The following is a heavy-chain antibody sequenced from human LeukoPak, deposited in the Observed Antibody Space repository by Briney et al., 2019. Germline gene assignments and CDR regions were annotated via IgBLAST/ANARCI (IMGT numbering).Heavy chain of an antibody. J-gene: IGHJ6*02. CDR2: INHSGST. Sequence: SETLSLTCAVYGGSFSGYYWSWIRQPPGKGLEWIGEINHSGSTNYNPSLKSRVTISVDTSKNQFSLRLSSVTAADTAVYYCARGRHRYNWNYGNNHYYYGMDVWGQGTTVTVSS. D-gene: IGHD1-7*01. CDR3: ARGRHRYNWNYGNNHYYYGMDV. V-gene: IGHV4-34*01. CDR1: GGSFSGYY.